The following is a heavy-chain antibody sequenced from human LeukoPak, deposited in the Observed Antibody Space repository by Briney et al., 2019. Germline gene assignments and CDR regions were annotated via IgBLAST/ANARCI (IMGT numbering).Heavy chain of an antibody. CDR3: ARDIISGSSWYGY. CDR2: INPNSGGT. V-gene: IGHV1-2*02. D-gene: IGHD6-13*01. J-gene: IGHJ4*02. CDR1: GYTFTGYY. Sequence: GASVKVSCKASGYTFTGYYMHWVRQAPGQGLEWMGWINPNSGGTNYAQKFRGRVTMTRDTSISTAYMELSRLRSDDTAVYYCARDIISGSSWYGYWGQGILVTVSS.